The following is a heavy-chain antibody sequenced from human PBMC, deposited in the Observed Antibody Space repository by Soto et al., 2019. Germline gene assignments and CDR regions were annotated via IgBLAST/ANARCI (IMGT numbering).Heavy chain of an antibody. Sequence: PWWSLRLSCSVYVFTFSSYGMHWFRQAPGKGLEWVAVISYDGNNKYYADSVKGRFTISRDDSKNTLFLQMNSLRAEDTAVYYCAKDRYFYDSSGYYFFDYWGRGTLVTVSS. CDR2: ISYDGNNK. D-gene: IGHD3-22*01. CDR1: VFTFSSYG. J-gene: IGHJ4*02. V-gene: IGHV3-30*18. CDR3: AKDRYFYDSSGYYFFDY.